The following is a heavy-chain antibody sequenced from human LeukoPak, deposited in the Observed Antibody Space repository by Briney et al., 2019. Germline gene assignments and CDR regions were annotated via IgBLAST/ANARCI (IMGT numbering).Heavy chain of an antibody. Sequence: SETLSLTCTVSGYSISSGYDWGWIRQPPGKGLEWIGTIYYSGSTYYNPSLKSRVTISLDTSKNQFSLKLSSVTAADTAVYYCARDNYDNSGYYFDYWGQGTLVTVSS. V-gene: IGHV4-38-2*02. CDR2: IYYSGST. D-gene: IGHD3-22*01. CDR3: ARDNYDNSGYYFDY. J-gene: IGHJ4*02. CDR1: GYSISSGYD.